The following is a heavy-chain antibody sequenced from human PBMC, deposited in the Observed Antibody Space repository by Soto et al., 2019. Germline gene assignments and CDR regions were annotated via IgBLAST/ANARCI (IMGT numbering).Heavy chain of an antibody. CDR2: INAGNGIT. J-gene: IGHJ5*02. D-gene: IGHD3-9*01. CDR1: GYTFTSYA. V-gene: IGHV1-3*01. Sequence: GASVKVSCKASGYTFTSYAMHWVRQAPGQRLEWMGWINAGNGITKYSQKFQGRVTITRDTSASTAYMELSSLRSEDTAVYYCARPYYDILTGYYLGGSWFDPWGQGTLVTVSS. CDR3: ARPYYDILTGYYLGGSWFDP.